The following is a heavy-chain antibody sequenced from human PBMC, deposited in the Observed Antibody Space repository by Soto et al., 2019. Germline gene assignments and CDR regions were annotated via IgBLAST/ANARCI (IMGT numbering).Heavy chain of an antibody. Sequence: ASVKVSCKASGYTFTSYAMHWVRQAPGQRLEWMGWINAGNGNTKYSQKFQGRVTITRDTSASTAYMELSSLRSEDTAVYYCARVSLSTIFGEVIRPHGMDVWGQGTTVTVSS. CDR1: GYTFTSYA. CDR2: INAGNGNT. J-gene: IGHJ6*02. D-gene: IGHD3-3*01. V-gene: IGHV1-3*01. CDR3: ARVSLSTIFGEVIRPHGMDV.